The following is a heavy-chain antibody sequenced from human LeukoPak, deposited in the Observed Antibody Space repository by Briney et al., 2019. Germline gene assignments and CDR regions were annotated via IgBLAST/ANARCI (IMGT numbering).Heavy chain of an antibody. CDR1: GGSFSGDY. CDR3: ARDVGGGPFFDY. CDR2: IYNSGST. Sequence: PSETLSLTCVVYGGSFSGDYWGWIRQPPGKGLEWIGYIYNSGSTDYNPSLKSRDTISVDTSKNQFSLKLSSVTAADTAVYYCARDVGGGPFFDYWGQGTLVTVSS. J-gene: IGHJ4*02. V-gene: IGHV4-59*01. D-gene: IGHD2-15*01.